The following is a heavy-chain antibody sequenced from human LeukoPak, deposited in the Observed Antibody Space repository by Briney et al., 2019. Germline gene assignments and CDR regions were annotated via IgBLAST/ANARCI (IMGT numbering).Heavy chain of an antibody. Sequence: PGGSLRLSCAASGFTFSTYAMNWVRQAPGKGLEWVAFISGSGGFTYYADSVKGRFTISRDNSRNTMSLQMNSLRAEDTAVYSCARYCTGGSCDSGYYYGMDVWGQGTTVTVSS. J-gene: IGHJ6*02. CDR1: GFTFSTYA. V-gene: IGHV3-23*01. CDR3: ARYCTGGSCDSGYYYGMDV. CDR2: ISGSGGFT. D-gene: IGHD2-15*01.